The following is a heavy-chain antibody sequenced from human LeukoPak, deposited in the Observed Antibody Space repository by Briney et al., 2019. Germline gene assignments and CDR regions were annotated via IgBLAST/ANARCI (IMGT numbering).Heavy chain of an antibody. CDR3: ARQTERDAYNRY. V-gene: IGHV1-46*04. D-gene: IGHD5-24*01. CDR2: INPSGGST. Sequence: ASVKVSFKASGYTFTSYYMHWVRQAPGQALDWMGIINPSGGSTSYAQKLQGRVTMTRDTSTSTVYMELSSLRADDTAVYYCARQTERDAYNRYWGQGTLVTVSS. CDR1: GYTFTSYY. J-gene: IGHJ4*02.